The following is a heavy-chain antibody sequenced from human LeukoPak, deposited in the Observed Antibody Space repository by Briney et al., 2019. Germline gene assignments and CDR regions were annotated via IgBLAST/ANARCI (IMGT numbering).Heavy chain of an antibody. V-gene: IGHV1-2*06. CDR3: ARDFTTYCSNGLCLDRNWFDP. D-gene: IGHD2-2*01. Sequence: ASVKVSCKASGDTSTGYYMHWVRQAPGQGLEWMGRINPNSGGTNYAQKFQGRVTMTRDTSISTAYMELSRLRSDDTAVYYCARDFTTYCSNGLCLDRNWFDPWGQGTLVTVSS. CDR2: INPNSGGT. J-gene: IGHJ5*02. CDR1: GDTSTGYY.